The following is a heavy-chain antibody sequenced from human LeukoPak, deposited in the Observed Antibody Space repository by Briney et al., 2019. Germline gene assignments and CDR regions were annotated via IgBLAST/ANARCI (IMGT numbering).Heavy chain of an antibody. CDR2: ISWNSGSI. CDR1: GFTFDDYA. V-gene: IGHV3-9*01. CDR3: GKDLMWFGDPAGDDSFGI. J-gene: IGHJ3*02. D-gene: IGHD3-10*01. Sequence: PGGSLRLSCAASGFTFDDYAMHWVRQAPGKGLEWVSGISWNSGSIGYADSEKGRFTISRANAKNSLYLQMNSLRAEDTALYYCGKDLMWFGDPAGDDSFGIWGEGTMVTVSS.